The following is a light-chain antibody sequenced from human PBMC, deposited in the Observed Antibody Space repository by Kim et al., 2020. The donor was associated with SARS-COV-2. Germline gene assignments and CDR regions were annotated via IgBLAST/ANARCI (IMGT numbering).Light chain of an antibody. CDR1: SLRSYY. J-gene: IGLJ2*01. CDR3: NSRDSNDYVV. Sequence: SSELTQDPAVSVALGQTVRITCQGDSLRSYYATWYQQKPGQAPILVIYGKNNRPSGITDRLSGSSSGNTASLTITGNQAGDEADYYCNSRDSNDYVVFGG. V-gene: IGLV3-19*01. CDR2: GKN.